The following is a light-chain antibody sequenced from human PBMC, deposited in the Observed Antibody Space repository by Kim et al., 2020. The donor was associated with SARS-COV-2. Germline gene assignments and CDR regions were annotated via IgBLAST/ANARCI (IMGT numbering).Light chain of an antibody. CDR3: QQYNSYPWT. J-gene: IGKJ1*01. CDR2: KAS. V-gene: IGKV1-5*03. CDR1: QSLNSW. Sequence: DIQMTQSPSTLSASVGDRVTITCRASQSLNSWLAWYQQKPGKAPKLVIYKASSLESGVPSRFSGSGSGTEFTLTISSLQPDDFATYYCQQYNSYPWTFGQGTKVDIK.